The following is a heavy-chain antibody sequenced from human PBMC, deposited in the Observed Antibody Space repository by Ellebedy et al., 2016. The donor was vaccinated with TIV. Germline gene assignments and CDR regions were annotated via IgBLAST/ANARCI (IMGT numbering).Heavy chain of an antibody. CDR1: GVNFNQAW. D-gene: IGHD5-12*01. V-gene: IGHV5-51*01. CDR2: IYPGNSDT. CDR3: ARRGYSGYDPPRSWYFDP. Sequence: GGSLRLSXAASGVNFNQAWMNWVRQAPGKGLEWMGIIYPGNSDTRYSPSFQGQVTISADKSINTAYLQWSSVKASDTAIYYCARRGYSGYDPPRSWYFDPWGQGTLVTVSS. J-gene: IGHJ5*02.